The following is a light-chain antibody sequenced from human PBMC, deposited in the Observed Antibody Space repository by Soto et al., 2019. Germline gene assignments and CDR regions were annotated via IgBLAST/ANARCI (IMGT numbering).Light chain of an antibody. J-gene: IGKJ1*01. CDR1: QSVSSN. V-gene: IGKV3-15*01. Sequence: EIVLKQSPATLSVSPGERATLSCRASQSVSSNLAWYQQKPGQSPRLLIYGASTRATGVPARFSGSGSGSEFTLTISSLQSEDFAVYYCQQYINLWTFGQGTKVDIK. CDR3: QQYINLWT. CDR2: GAS.